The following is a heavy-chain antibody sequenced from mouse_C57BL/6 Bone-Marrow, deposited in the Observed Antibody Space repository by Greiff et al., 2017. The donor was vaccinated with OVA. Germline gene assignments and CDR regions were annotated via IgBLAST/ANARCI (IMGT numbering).Heavy chain of an antibody. CDR2: IDPSDSYT. D-gene: IGHD1-1*01. CDR3: ARGPYGSHPYAMDY. J-gene: IGHJ4*01. Sequence: QVQLQQPGAELVMPGASVKLSCKASGYTFTSYWMHWVKQRPGQGLEWIGEIDPSDSYTNYNQKFQGKSTLTVDKSSSTAYMQLSSLTSEDSAVYYCARGPYGSHPYAMDYWGQGTSVTVSS. V-gene: IGHV1-69*01. CDR1: GYTFTSYW.